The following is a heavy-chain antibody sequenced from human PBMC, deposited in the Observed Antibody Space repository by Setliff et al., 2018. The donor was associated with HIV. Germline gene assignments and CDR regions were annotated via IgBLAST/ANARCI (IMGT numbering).Heavy chain of an antibody. CDR1: GGSLSGYY. V-gene: IGHV4-34*01. J-gene: IGHJ6*03. D-gene: IGHD6-6*01. CDR3: ARAGRGARWFYYMDV. Sequence: SETLSLTCAVYGGSLSGYYWSWIRQSPGKGLEWIGEINQSGSTNFNPSLKSRVTISADTSKNQLSLKLSSVTAADTAVYYCARAGRGARWFYYMDVWGKGTTVTVS. CDR2: INQSGST.